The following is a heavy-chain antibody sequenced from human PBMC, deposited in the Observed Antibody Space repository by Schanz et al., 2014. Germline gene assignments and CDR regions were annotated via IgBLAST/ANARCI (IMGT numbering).Heavy chain of an antibody. D-gene: IGHD1-26*01. CDR1: GFTFSSYG. CDR2: ISWNSGSI. Sequence: VHLVESGGGVVQPGRSLRLSCAASGFTFSSYGMLWVRQAPGKGLEWVSSISWNSGSIDYADSVRGRFTISRDNAKNSLYLQMNSLRAEDTAVYYCARDSGSHYLVDYWGQGTLVTVAS. V-gene: IGHV3-48*01. J-gene: IGHJ4*02. CDR3: ARDSGSHYLVDY.